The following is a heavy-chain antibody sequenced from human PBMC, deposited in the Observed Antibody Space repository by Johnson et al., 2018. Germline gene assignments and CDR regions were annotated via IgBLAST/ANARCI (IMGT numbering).Heavy chain of an antibody. CDR2: ISFDGSNK. J-gene: IGHJ3*01. V-gene: IGHV3-30*18. CDR3: AKDLRMAVAGSDAFDV. D-gene: IGHD6-19*01. CDR1: GFTFSNYG. Sequence: QVQLVQSGGGVVQPGRSLRLSCAASGFTFSNYGMHWVRQAPGKGLEWVALISFDGSNKYYRDSVKGRFTISRDNSKTTLYLQMNSLRGEDTAVYYCAKDLRMAVAGSDAFDVWGQWTLVTVSS.